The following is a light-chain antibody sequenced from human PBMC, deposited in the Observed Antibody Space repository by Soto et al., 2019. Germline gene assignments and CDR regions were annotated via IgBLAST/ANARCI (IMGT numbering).Light chain of an antibody. Sequence: QSVLTQPASVSGSPVQSITISYTGTSSDVGGFNSVSWYQLRPGTAPKLILYDVVDRPSGVSYRFSGSKSGNTASLTISGLQAADEADYFCSSYTSTMTNVFGSGTKVTVL. V-gene: IGLV2-14*03. CDR2: DVV. CDR1: SSDVGGFNS. J-gene: IGLJ1*01. CDR3: SSYTSTMTNV.